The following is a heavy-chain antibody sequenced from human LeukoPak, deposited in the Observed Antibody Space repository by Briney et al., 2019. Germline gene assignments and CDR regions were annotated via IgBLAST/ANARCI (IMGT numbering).Heavy chain of an antibody. J-gene: IGHJ4*02. V-gene: IGHV3-66*02. CDR1: GFTVSSNY. Sequence: GGSLRLSCAASGFTVSSNYMSWVRQAPGKGLEWDSVIYSGGSTYYADSVKGRFTISRDNSKNTLYLQMNSLRAEDTAVYYCATDSPGIAAAGRVYWGQGTLVTVSS. D-gene: IGHD6-13*01. CDR3: ATDSPGIAAAGRVY. CDR2: IYSGGST.